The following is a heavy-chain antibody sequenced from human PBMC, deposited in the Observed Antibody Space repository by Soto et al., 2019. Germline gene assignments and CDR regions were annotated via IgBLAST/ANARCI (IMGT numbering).Heavy chain of an antibody. CDR2: IDPSDSYT. V-gene: IGHV5-10-1*01. Sequence: PGESLKISCKGSGYTFTSYWISWVRQMPGKGLEWMGRIDPSDSYTYYSPSFQGHVTISADKSISTAYLQWSSLKASDTAMYYCASAVGPYYYYYGMDVWGQGTTVTVSS. CDR1: GYTFTSYW. J-gene: IGHJ6*02. CDR3: ASAVGPYYYYYGMDV.